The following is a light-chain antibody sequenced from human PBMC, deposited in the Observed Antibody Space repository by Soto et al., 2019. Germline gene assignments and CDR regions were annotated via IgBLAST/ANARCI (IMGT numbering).Light chain of an antibody. J-gene: IGKJ4*01. CDR2: KAS. CDR1: QDISTW. CDR3: QQYNSYSRT. V-gene: IGKV1-5*03. Sequence: EIQMTQSPSTLSASVGERVTIPCRASQDISTWLAWYQQKPGKAPRLLIYKASSLASGVPSRFSGSGSGTEFPLTISSLQADDFATYYCQQYNSYSRTFGGGTKVEIK.